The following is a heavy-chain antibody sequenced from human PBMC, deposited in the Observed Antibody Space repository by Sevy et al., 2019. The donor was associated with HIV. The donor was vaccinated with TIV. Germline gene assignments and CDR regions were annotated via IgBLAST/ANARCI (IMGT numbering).Heavy chain of an antibody. CDR3: ARRKDNAMDV. J-gene: IGHJ6*02. D-gene: IGHD2-8*01. CDR1: GDSVSSNSAA. CDR2: TYYRSMWYY. V-gene: IGHV6-1*01. Sequence: KQSQTLSLTCAISGDSVSSNSAAWNWIRQPPSRGLEWLGWTYYRSMWYYDYAGSVKSRISINPDTSKNQFSLQLNSVTPEDTAVYYCARRKDNAMDVWGQGTTVTVSS.